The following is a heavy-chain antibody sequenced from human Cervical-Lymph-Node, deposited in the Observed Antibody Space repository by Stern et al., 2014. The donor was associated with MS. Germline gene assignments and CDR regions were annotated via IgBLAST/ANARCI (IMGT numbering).Heavy chain of an antibody. Sequence: VQLVESGPGLVKPSQTLSLTCTVSGGSIGSGSYYLSWIRQHPGEGLGWVGYIYYTGISYYNPSLRSRVIISLDMSKSQLSLKLNSVTAADAAVYFCARGPLEGVGSATYYYGMDVWGQGTTVTVSS. CDR1: GGSIGSGSYY. CDR2: IYYTGIS. J-gene: IGHJ6*02. D-gene: IGHD3-10*01. V-gene: IGHV4-31*03. CDR3: ARGPLEGVGSATYYYGMDV.